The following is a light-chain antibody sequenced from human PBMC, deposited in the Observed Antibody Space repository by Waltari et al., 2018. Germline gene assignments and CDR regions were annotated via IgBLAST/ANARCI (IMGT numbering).Light chain of an antibody. CDR2: DAS. CDR1: QSVSSY. Sequence: EIVLTQSPATLSLSPGERATLSCRASQSVSSYLAWYQQTPGQAPRLLIYDASNRATGIPARFSGSGSGTDFTLTISSLEPEDFVVYYCQQYNNRPYTFGQGTKLEIK. CDR3: QQYNNRPYT. V-gene: IGKV3-11*01. J-gene: IGKJ2*01.